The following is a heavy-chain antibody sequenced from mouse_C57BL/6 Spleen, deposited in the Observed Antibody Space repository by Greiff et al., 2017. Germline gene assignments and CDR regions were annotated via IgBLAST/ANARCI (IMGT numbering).Heavy chain of an antibody. CDR2: IDPYDSET. V-gene: IGHV1-52*01. J-gene: IGHJ4*01. CDR3: ARSHGSSLYYYAMDY. CDR1: GYTFTSYW. Sequence: QVQLKQPGAELVRPGSSVKLSCKASGYTFTSYWMHWVKQRPIQGLEWIGNIDPYDSETHYNQKFKDKATLTVDKSSSTAYMQLSSLTSEDSAVYYCARSHGSSLYYYAMDYWGQGTSVTVSS. D-gene: IGHD1-1*01.